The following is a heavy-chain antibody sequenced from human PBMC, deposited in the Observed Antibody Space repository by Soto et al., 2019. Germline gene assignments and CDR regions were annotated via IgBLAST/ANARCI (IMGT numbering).Heavy chain of an antibody. CDR2: IYYNGRT. J-gene: IGHJ4*02. D-gene: IGHD3-16*02. Sequence: QLQLQESGPGLVKPSETLSLTCNVSGGPISSSSYYWGWIRQPPGEGLEWIGSIYYNGRTNYNPSFQSRVTISQDTSKNQFSLKMSSVTAADTAVYYCAGQEGYMGGCQGYWGQGTLVTVSS. CDR3: AGQEGYMGGCQGY. V-gene: IGHV4-39*01. CDR1: GGPISSSSYY.